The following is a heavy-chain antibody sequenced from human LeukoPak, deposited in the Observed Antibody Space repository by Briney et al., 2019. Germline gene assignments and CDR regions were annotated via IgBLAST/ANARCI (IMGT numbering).Heavy chain of an antibody. CDR2: IYHSGST. Sequence: SETLSLTCAVSGGSISSSNWWSWVRQPPGKGLEWIGEIYHSGSTNYNPSLKSRVTISVDKSKNQFSLKLSSVTAADTAVYYCARCQEIVVVEAATPAVGDYYYGMDVWGQGTTVTVSS. D-gene: IGHD2-15*01. CDR1: GGSISSSNW. CDR3: ARCQEIVVVEAATPAVGDYYYGMDV. J-gene: IGHJ6*02. V-gene: IGHV4-4*02.